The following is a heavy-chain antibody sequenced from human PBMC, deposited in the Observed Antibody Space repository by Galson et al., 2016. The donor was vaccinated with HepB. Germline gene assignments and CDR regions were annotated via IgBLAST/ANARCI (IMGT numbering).Heavy chain of an antibody. D-gene: IGHD3-22*01. CDR1: GFTFSSYW. CDR3: ARHVSFDYFDSSGPDY. CDR2: IKQDGSEK. V-gene: IGHV3-7*03. J-gene: IGHJ4*02. Sequence: SLRLSCAASGFTFSSYWMTWVRQAPGKGLEWVANIKQDGSEKYYVDSVKGRFTISRDNAKNSLYLQMNSLRAEDTAVYYCARHVSFDYFDSSGPDYWGQGTLVTVSS.